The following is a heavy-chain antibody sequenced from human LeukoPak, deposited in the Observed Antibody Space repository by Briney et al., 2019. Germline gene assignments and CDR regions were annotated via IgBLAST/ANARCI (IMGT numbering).Heavy chain of an antibody. Sequence: GGSLRLSCAASGLTFSSYGMHWVRQAPGKGLEWVAVISYDGSNKNCADSVRGRFTISRDNSKNTLFLQMNSLRPEDTAVYYCAKDTAPYYSIFDYWGQGTLVTVSS. CDR2: ISYDGSNK. CDR3: AKDTAPYYSIFDY. CDR1: GLTFSSYG. J-gene: IGHJ4*02. V-gene: IGHV3-30*18. D-gene: IGHD3-10*01.